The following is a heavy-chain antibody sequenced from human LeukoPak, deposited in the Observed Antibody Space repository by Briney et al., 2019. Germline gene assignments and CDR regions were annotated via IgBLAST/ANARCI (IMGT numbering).Heavy chain of an antibody. CDR2: INGDGSLN. Sequence: GGSLRLSCAASGFTFYSYGMTWVRQAPGKGLEWVANINGDGSLNGHVASVKGRFTISRDNAKNSVYLQMISLRDEDTAVYYCTRDRAYGALDYWGQGTLVTVSS. J-gene: IGHJ4*02. D-gene: IGHD4/OR15-4a*01. CDR1: GFTFYSYG. CDR3: TRDRAYGALDY. V-gene: IGHV3-7*01.